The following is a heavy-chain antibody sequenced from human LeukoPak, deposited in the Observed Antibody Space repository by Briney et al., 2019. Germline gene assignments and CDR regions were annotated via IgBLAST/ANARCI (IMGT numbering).Heavy chain of an antibody. CDR3: ARDKGRDGYNFDYYYMDV. J-gene: IGHJ6*03. Sequence: ASVKVSCKASGYTFTGYYMHWVRQAPGQGLEWMGWINPNSGGTNYAQKFQGRVTMTRDTSISTAYMELSRLRSDDTAVYYCARDKGRDGYNFDYYYMDVWGKGTTVTVSS. V-gene: IGHV1-2*02. CDR2: INPNSGGT. D-gene: IGHD5-24*01. CDR1: GYTFTGYY.